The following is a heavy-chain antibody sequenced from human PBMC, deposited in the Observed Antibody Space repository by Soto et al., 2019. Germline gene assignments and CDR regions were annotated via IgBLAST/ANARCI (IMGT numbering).Heavy chain of an antibody. J-gene: IGHJ4*02. CDR1: GASLSSGNYY. V-gene: IGHV4-30-4*01. Sequence: QVQLQESGPGLVRPSQTLSLTCSVSGASLSSGNYYWSWIRQPPGKGLEWIGYIDYSGNTFHNPSLKSRGTMSVDTSKNQFSLRLDSVTAADTAVYYCARYCSSTSCLNFDTWGQGALVTVSS. CDR2: IDYSGNT. CDR3: ARYCSSTSCLNFDT. D-gene: IGHD2-2*01.